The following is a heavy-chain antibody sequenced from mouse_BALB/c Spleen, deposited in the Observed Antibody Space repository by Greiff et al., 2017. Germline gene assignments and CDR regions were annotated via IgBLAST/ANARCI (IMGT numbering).Heavy chain of an antibody. CDR1: GFTFNTNA. Sequence: EVQLVETGGGLVQPKGSLKLSCAASGFTFNTNAMNWVRQAPGKGLEWVARIRSKSNNYATYYADSVKDRFTISRDDSQSMLYLQMNNLKTEDTAMYYCVRDRTYYGYEYFDVWGAGTTVTVSS. J-gene: IGHJ1*01. CDR2: IRSKSNNYAT. CDR3: VRDRTYYGYEYFDV. V-gene: IGHV10S3*01. D-gene: IGHD1-2*01.